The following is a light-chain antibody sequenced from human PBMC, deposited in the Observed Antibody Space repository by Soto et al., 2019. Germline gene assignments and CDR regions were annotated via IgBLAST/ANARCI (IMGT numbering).Light chain of an antibody. CDR2: AAS. CDR1: QDISTY. Sequence: DTQLTQSPSFLSASIGDRVTVTCRASQDISTYLAWYQQKPGKAPKLLIYAASTLQSGVPSRFSGSGSGTEFTLTISSLQPEDFATYYCQQLNSYPYTFGQGTKLEIK. CDR3: QQLNSYPYT. J-gene: IGKJ2*01. V-gene: IGKV1-9*01.